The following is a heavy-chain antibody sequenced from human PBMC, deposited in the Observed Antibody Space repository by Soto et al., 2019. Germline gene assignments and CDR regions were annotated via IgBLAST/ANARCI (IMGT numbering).Heavy chain of an antibody. CDR3: ATRNGYDY. V-gene: IGHV3-74*01. D-gene: IGHD5-12*01. CDR1: GFPFSSHW. CDR2: IDNTGSSA. Sequence: EVRLVESGGGLVQPGGSLRLSCAASGFPFSSHWLQWVRQVPGRGLVWVSRIDNTGSSAIYADSVRGRFTVSRYNAKDTLYLHMNSLRAEDTAVYYCATRNGYDYWGQGTLVTVSS. J-gene: IGHJ4*02.